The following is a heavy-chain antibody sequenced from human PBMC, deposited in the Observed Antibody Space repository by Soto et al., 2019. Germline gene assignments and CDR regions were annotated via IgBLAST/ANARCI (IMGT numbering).Heavy chain of an antibody. D-gene: IGHD2-15*01. CDR2: INTNTGNP. CDR3: ARGGIGYCGGGRCYYDL. J-gene: IGHJ5*02. Sequence: QVQLVQSGSELKNPGASVKVSCRASGYTFTTYSIHWLRQAPGQGLEWMGWINTNTGNPTYAQGFTGRLVFSLDSSVSTALLQISSLKTEDTGIYFCARGGIGYCGGGRCYYDLWGQGTLVTVSS. V-gene: IGHV7-4-1*01. CDR1: GYTFTTYS.